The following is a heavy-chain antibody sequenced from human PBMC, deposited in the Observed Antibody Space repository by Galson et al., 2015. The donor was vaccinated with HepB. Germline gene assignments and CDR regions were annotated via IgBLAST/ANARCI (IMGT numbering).Heavy chain of an antibody. CDR2: LSGSGRSP. D-gene: IGHD3-10*01. V-gene: IGHV3-23*01. CDR3: AKRREGVADDAFDI. Sequence: SLRLSCAASGFTFSDYAMSWVRQAPGKGPDWVSTLSGSGRSPYYAASMRSRFTISKDNSKNTLYLQLNSLRAEDTAVYFCAKRREGVADDAFDIWGQGTMVTVSS. J-gene: IGHJ3*02. CDR1: GFTFSDYA.